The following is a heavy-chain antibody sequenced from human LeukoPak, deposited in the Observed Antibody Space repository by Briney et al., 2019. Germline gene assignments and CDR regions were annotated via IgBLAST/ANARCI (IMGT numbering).Heavy chain of an antibody. D-gene: IGHD5-12*01. V-gene: IGHV1-8*01. J-gene: IGHJ4*02. CDR2: MNPDSGYT. CDR3: EIYTGYDSF. CDR1: GYTFTSYD. Sequence: ASVKVSCKASGYTFTSYDINWVRQATGQGLEWMGWMNPDSGYTGYAQTFQGRVTLTRNTSVSTAFMELSGLRSEDTAVYCCEIYTGYDSFWGQGTLVTVSS.